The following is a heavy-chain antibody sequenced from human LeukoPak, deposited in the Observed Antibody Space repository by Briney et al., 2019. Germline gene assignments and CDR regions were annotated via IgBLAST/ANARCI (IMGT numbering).Heavy chain of an antibody. CDR1: GFTFSSFS. CDR3: ARSLLLGTSVDY. CDR2: ISGSSSTI. D-gene: IGHD3-22*01. V-gene: IGHV3-48*02. J-gene: IGHJ4*02. Sequence: PGGSLRLSCAASGFTFSSFSMNWVRQAPGKGLEWVSYISGSSSTIYYADSVKGRFTISRDNAKNSLYLQMNSLRDEDTAVYYCARSLLLGTSVDYWGREPWSPSPQ.